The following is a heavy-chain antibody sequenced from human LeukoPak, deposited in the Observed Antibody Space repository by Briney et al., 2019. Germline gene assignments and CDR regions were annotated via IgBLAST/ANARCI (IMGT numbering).Heavy chain of an antibody. Sequence: GGSLRLSCAASGYSVSKTYMTWVRQAPGKGLEGVSTIYIDARTYYADSVKGRFTISRDNSKNTLYPQMDSLRSEDTAVYYCTREVLVRGVRYHGMDVWGQGTTVTVSS. CDR2: IYIDART. D-gene: IGHD3-10*01. CDR1: GYSVSKTY. J-gene: IGHJ6*02. CDR3: TREVLVRGVRYHGMDV. V-gene: IGHV3-53*05.